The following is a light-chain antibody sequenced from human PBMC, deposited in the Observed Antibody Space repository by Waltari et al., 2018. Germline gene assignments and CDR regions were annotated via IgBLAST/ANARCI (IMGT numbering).Light chain of an antibody. CDR2: GAF. Sequence: DIQMTQSPSSLSAAVGDRVTITCRTSQSISTYFNWYQQKPGKAPKLLIYGAFSLQSGVPSRFRGSDSGTDFSFTISSLQPEDFATYFCQQAYSTPWTFGQGTKVEIK. CDR3: QQAYSTPWT. V-gene: IGKV1-39*01. CDR1: QSISTY. J-gene: IGKJ1*01.